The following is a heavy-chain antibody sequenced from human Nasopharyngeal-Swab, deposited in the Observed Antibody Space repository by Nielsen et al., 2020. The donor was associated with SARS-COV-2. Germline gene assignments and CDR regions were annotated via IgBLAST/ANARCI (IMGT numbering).Heavy chain of an antibody. CDR1: GFTFSSYS. Sequence: LKISCAASGFTFSSYSMNWVRQAPGKGLEWVSSSSSSSSYIYYADSVKGRFTISRDNAKNSLYLQMNSLRAEDTAVYYCAAHSGSSLGYYYGMDVWGQGTTVTVSS. D-gene: IGHD1-26*01. CDR2: SSSSSSYI. V-gene: IGHV3-21*01. J-gene: IGHJ6*02. CDR3: AAHSGSSLGYYYGMDV.